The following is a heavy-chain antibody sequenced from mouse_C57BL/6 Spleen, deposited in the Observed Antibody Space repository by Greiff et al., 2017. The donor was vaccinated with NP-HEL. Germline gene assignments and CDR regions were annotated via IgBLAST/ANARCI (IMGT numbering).Heavy chain of an antibody. CDR2: IRNKANGYTT. V-gene: IGHV7-4*01. D-gene: IGHD4-1*01. J-gene: IGHJ2*01. CDR1: GFTFTDYY. Sequence: EVKLVESGGGLVQPGASLRLSCAASGFTFTDYYMSWVRQPPGKAPEWLALIRNKANGYTTEYTASVKGRFTISRDNSQVILYLQTNTLRAEDRATYYLVKAVGLGPFFDYWGQGTTLTVSS. CDR3: VKAVGLGPFFDY.